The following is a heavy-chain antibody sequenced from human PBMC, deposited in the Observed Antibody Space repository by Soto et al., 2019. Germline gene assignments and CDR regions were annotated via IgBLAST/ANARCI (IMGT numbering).Heavy chain of an antibody. CDR3: ASDSIWYGSANSYTEGFDS. D-gene: IGHD2-15*01. V-gene: IGHV3-23*01. J-gene: IGHJ4*02. Sequence: EVQLLESGGGWVQPGGSLRLSCVASGFVFSDYAMSWVRQAPGKGLEWVSAISAGGSDKYYADSVKGRFTVSRVNSKNTLYLKMNTLRVDDTAIDYWASDSIWYGSANSYTEGFDSWGQGTLVTVSS. CDR2: ISAGGSDK. CDR1: GFVFSDYA.